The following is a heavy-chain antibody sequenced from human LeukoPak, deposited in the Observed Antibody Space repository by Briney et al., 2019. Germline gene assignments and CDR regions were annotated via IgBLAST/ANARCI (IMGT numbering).Heavy chain of an antibody. CDR3: ARDGITMIVVVNYFDY. CDR2: IKQDGSEK. V-gene: IGHV3-7*01. J-gene: IGHJ4*02. Sequence: GGSLRLSCAASGFTFSSYWMSWVRQAPGKGLEWVANIKQDGSEKYYVDSVKGRFTISRDNAKNSLYLQMNSLRAEDTAVYYCARDGITMIVVVNYFDYWGQGTLVTVSS. CDR1: GFTFSSYW. D-gene: IGHD3-22*01.